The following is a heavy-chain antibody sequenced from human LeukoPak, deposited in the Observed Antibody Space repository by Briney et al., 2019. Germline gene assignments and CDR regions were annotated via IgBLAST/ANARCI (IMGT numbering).Heavy chain of an antibody. J-gene: IGHJ1*01. CDR1: VYTFTTYS. V-gene: IGHV1-18*01. CDR2: ISVNNGGT. D-gene: IGHD2-2*01. CDR3: ATATQPRGYFLH. Sequence: ASVKVSCKASVYTFTTYSLAWVRQAPGQSLEWMGWISVNNGGTNYAQSFQDRVTLTRHTSTNTAYLQLRSLRSDDTAIIYCATATQPRGYFLHWGQGTLVTVSS.